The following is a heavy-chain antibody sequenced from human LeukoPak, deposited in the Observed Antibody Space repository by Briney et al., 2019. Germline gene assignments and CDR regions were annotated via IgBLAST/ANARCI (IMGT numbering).Heavy chain of an antibody. CDR2: ISYDGSNR. CDR1: GFTFSSYG. CDR3: AKDGPSTSNYGMDV. J-gene: IGHJ6*04. Sequence: GRSLRLSCAASGFTFSSYGMHWVRQAPGKGLEWVAVISYDGSNRYYADSVKGRFTISRDNSKNTLYLQMNSLRAEDTAVYYCAKDGPSTSNYGMDVWGKGTTVTVSS. D-gene: IGHD2-2*01. V-gene: IGHV3-30*18.